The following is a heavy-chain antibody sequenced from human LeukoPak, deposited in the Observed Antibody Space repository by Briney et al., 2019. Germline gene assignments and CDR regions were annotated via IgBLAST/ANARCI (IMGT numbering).Heavy chain of an antibody. V-gene: IGHV3-7*01. Sequence: GGSLRLSCAASGFTFSDYSMNWVRQAPGKGLEWVANIKQDGSQKYYVDSVKGRFTISRDNAKNSLYLQMNSLRAEDTAVYYCALLGFDYFDYWGQGTLVTVSS. J-gene: IGHJ4*02. CDR2: IKQDGSQK. CDR3: ALLGFDYFDY. CDR1: GFTFSDYS.